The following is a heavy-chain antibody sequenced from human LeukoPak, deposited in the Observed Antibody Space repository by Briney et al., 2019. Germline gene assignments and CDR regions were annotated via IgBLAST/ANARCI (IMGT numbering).Heavy chain of an antibody. CDR3: ARNQGTSGYYPFDY. Sequence: QAGGSLRLSCAASGFTFSSFAMTWVRQAPGKGLQWVSAFSGGGGSTYYADSVKGRLTISRDSSKNTLFLQMNSLRAEDTAVYYCARNQGTSGYYPFDYWGQGTLVTVSS. J-gene: IGHJ4*02. V-gene: IGHV3-23*01. CDR2: FSGGGGST. CDR1: GFTFSSFA. D-gene: IGHD3-22*01.